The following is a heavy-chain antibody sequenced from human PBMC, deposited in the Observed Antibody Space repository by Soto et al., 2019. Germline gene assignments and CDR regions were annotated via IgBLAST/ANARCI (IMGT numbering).Heavy chain of an antibody. CDR3: ARSSWGSYRFLSS. V-gene: IGHV4-59*08. CDR1: GGSISRYS. CDR2: IYYSGST. Sequence: SETLSLTCTVSGGSISRYSWSWIRQPPGKGLEGIGYIYYSGSTNYNPSLKSRVTIPVDTSKNQFSLKLSSVTAADTAVYYCARSSWGSYRFLSSWGQGTLVTVPS. J-gene: IGHJ5*02. D-gene: IGHD3-16*02.